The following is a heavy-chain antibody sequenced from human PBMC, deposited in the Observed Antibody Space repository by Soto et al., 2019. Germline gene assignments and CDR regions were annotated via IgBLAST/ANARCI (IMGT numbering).Heavy chain of an antibody. V-gene: IGHV4-39*01. CDR3: ARHAYTAMVFDY. J-gene: IGHJ4*02. CDR2: IYYSGST. Sequence: SETLSLTCTVSGGSISSSSYYWGWIRQPPGKGLEWIGSIYYSGSTYYNPSLKSRVTISVDTSKNQFSLKLSSVTAADTAVYYCARHAYTAMVFDYWGQGTLVTVSS. CDR1: GGSISSSSYY. D-gene: IGHD5-18*01.